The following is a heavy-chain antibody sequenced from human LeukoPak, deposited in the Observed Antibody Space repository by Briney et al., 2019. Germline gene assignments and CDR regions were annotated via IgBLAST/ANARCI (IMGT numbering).Heavy chain of an antibody. D-gene: IGHD3-22*01. CDR2: ISYDGSNK. CDR3: AKDSTDDSSGYYDY. Sequence: GGSLRLSCSASGFTFSSYGMHWVRQAPGKGLEWVAVISYDGSNKYYADSVKGRFTISRDNSKNTLYLQMNSLRAEDTAVYYCAKDSTDDSSGYYDYWGQGTLVTVSS. CDR1: GFTFSSYG. V-gene: IGHV3-30*18. J-gene: IGHJ4*02.